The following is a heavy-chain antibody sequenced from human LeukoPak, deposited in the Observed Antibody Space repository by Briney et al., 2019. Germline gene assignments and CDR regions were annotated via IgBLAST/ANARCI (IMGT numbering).Heavy chain of an antibody. Sequence: PSETLSLTCAVYGGSFSGYYWSWIRQPPGKGLEWIGEINHSGSTNYNPSLKSRVTISVDTSKNQFSLKLSSVTAADTAVYYCARDCDFWSGCYGYGPGWFDPWGQGTLVTVSS. D-gene: IGHD3-3*01. V-gene: IGHV4-34*01. J-gene: IGHJ5*02. CDR2: INHSGST. CDR3: ARDCDFWSGCYGYGPGWFDP. CDR1: GGSFSGYY.